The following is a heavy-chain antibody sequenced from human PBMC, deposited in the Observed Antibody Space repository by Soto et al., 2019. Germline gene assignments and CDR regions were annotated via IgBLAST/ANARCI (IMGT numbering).Heavy chain of an antibody. J-gene: IGHJ3*02. V-gene: IGHV1-18*01. CDR2: ISAYNGNT. Sequence: QVQLVQSGGEVKKPGASVKVSCKASGYTFTTYGISWVRQAPGQGLEGMGWISAYNGNTSYAQKRQARVTMTTDTSTSTAYMELRSLRSDDSAVYYCARVFVRLCAFDIWGQGTMVTVSS. CDR3: ARVFVRLCAFDI. D-gene: IGHD3-10*01. CDR1: GYTFTTYG.